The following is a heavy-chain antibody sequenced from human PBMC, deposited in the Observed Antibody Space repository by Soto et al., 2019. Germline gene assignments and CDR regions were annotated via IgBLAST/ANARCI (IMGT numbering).Heavy chain of an antibody. CDR1: GFSFSSYA. CDR3: AKDLLQWLSGSGPFDY. J-gene: IGHJ4*02. D-gene: IGHD6-19*01. V-gene: IGHV3-23*01. CDR2: ISPTGGST. Sequence: EVQLLESGGGLVHPGGSLRLSCATSGFSFSSYAMTWLRQAPGKGLEWVSTISPTGGSTYYADSVTGRFTISGDDSKNTLYLHMNSLRAEDTATYYCAKDLLQWLSGSGPFDYWGQGTLVTVSS.